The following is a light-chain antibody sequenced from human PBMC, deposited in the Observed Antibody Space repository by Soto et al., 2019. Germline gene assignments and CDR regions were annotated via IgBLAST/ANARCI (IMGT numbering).Light chain of an antibody. CDR1: SSDVGGYKY. CDR2: DVN. Sequence: QSVLTQPASVSGSPGQSITISCTGTSSDVGGYKYVSWYQQHPGKAPKLMIYDVNNRPSGVSNRFSGSKSGNTASLTISGLQAEDEADYYCSSHTSSHVVFGGGTKLTVL. CDR3: SSHTSSHVV. V-gene: IGLV2-14*01. J-gene: IGLJ2*01.